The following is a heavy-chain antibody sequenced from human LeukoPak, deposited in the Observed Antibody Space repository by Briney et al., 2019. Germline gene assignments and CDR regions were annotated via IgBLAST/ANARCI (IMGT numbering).Heavy chain of an antibody. CDR3: ARGSMVVAVNLDY. Sequence: ASVKVSCKASGYTFIGYYMHWVRQAPGQGLEWMGWINPNSGGTNYAQKFQGRVTMTRDTSISTAYMELSRLRSDDTAVYYCARGSMVVAVNLDYWGQGTLVTVSS. D-gene: IGHD2-15*01. CDR1: GYTFIGYY. J-gene: IGHJ4*02. CDR2: INPNSGGT. V-gene: IGHV1-2*02.